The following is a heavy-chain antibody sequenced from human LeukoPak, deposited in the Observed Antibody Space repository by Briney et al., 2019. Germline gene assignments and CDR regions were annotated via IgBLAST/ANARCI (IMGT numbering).Heavy chain of an antibody. J-gene: IGHJ4*02. CDR3: ARHVVSSLLWFGGRYFDY. Sequence: PSQTLSLTCTVSGGSISSGSYYWSWIRQPAGKGLEWIGRIYTSGSTNYNPSLKSRVTISVDTSKNQFSLKLSSVTAADTAVYYCARHVVSSLLWFGGRYFDYWGQGTLVTVSS. CDR1: GGSISSGSYY. D-gene: IGHD3-10*01. CDR2: IYTSGST. V-gene: IGHV4-61*02.